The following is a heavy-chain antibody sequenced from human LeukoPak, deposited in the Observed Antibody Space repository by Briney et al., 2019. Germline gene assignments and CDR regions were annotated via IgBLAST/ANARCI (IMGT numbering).Heavy chain of an antibody. CDR1: GGTFSTYV. Sequence: SVKVSCKASGGTFSTYVINWVRQAPGQRLEWMGRFIPILGIPNYAQKFQGRVTITADKSTSTAYMELSSLRSEDTAIYFCARENDNSGYLGYDAFDIWGQGTMVTVSS. D-gene: IGHD3-22*01. J-gene: IGHJ3*02. CDR2: FIPILGIP. CDR3: ARENDNSGYLGYDAFDI. V-gene: IGHV1-69*04.